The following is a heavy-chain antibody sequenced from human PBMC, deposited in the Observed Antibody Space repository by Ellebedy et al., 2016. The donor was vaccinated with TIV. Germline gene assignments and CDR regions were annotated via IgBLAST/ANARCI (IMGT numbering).Heavy chain of an antibody. CDR3: ARLDYGSIFRPFDY. J-gene: IGHJ4*02. CDR2: IYNGGYT. V-gene: IGHV4-59*11. CDR1: GGSITTHY. Sequence: MPGGSLRLSCTVSGGSITTHYWSWFRQSPGKGLEWIGYIYNGGYTSYNPSLKSRVSMSMDTSKNQFSLNLSSVNAADTAMYFCARLDYGSIFRPFDYWGQGTLVTVSS. D-gene: IGHD4-23*01.